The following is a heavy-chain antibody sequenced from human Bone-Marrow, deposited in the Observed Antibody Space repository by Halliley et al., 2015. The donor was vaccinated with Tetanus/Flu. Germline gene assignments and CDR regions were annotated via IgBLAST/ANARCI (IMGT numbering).Heavy chain of an antibody. V-gene: IGHV4-59*01. CDR3: AKTYSDSWGWFDP. J-gene: IGHJ5*02. Sequence: WIGYISYSGSTNYNPSLKSRVTMSIDTSENQFSLRLSSVTAADTAMYYCAKTYSDSWGWFDPWGQGTLVTVSS. CDR2: ISYSGST. D-gene: IGHD6-13*01.